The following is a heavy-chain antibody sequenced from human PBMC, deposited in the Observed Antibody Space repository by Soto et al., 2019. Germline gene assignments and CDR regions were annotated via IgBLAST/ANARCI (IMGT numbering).Heavy chain of an antibody. V-gene: IGHV4-31*03. CDR2: IYYSGST. CDR1: RGSISSGGYS. D-gene: IGHD4-17*01. J-gene: IGHJ4*02. Sequence: QVQLQESGPGLVKPSQTLSLTCTVSRGSISSGGYSWSWIRQHPGKGLEWIGYIYYSGSTYYIPSLKSRGTLSVDTSKNQFSLKLRSVTAADMGVYYCARNPTVWGQGALVTVSS. CDR3: ARNPTV.